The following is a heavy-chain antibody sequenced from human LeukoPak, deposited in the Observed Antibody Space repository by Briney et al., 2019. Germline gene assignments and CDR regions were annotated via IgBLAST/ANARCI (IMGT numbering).Heavy chain of an antibody. V-gene: IGHV4-39*01. CDR1: GGSISSSSYY. D-gene: IGHD3-22*01. Sequence: SETLSLTCTVSGGSISSSSYYWGWIRQPPGKGLEWIGSIYYSGSTYYNPSLKSRVTISVDTSKNQFSLKLSSVTAADTAFYYCARVRYYYDSSHDWGQGTLVTVSS. J-gene: IGHJ4*02. CDR2: IYYSGST. CDR3: ARVRYYYDSSHD.